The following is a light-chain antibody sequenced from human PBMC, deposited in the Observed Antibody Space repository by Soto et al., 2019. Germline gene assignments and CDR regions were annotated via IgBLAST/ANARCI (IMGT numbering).Light chain of an antibody. Sequence: AIRMTQSPSSLSASTGDRVTITCRASQGISSYLAGYQQKPGKAPKLLIYAASTLQSGVPSRFSGSGSGTAFTLTINCLQSEDFAAYYCQQYYSYPPWRFGQGTKVEIK. CDR3: QQYYSYPPWR. CDR2: AAS. CDR1: QGISSY. V-gene: IGKV1-8*01. J-gene: IGKJ1*01.